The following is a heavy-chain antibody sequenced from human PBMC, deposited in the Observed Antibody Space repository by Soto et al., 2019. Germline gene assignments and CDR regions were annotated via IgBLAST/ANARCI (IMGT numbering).Heavy chain of an antibody. Sequence: QVQLVESGGGVVQPGRSLRLSCVASGFTFSSCAMHWVRQVPGKGLEWLAVVTHDGSLYPYANSVKGRFSISRDNSGKTLYLQMNSLRPEDTAVYYCVKDRSDTWSFDYWGQGTLVTVSS. V-gene: IGHV3-30*18. CDR2: VTHDGSLY. CDR1: GFTFSSCA. D-gene: IGHD2-8*02. J-gene: IGHJ4*02. CDR3: VKDRSDTWSFDY.